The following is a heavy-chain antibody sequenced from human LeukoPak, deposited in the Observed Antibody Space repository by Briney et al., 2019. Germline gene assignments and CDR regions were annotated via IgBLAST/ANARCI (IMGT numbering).Heavy chain of an antibody. CDR1: GFSFSSYA. J-gene: IGHJ4*02. Sequence: PGGSLRLSCASSGFSFSSYAMSWVRQAPGKGLEWVSSTSGSGAGTYYADSVKGRFTISRDNSKNTVYLQMNSLRAEDTAVYYCARKYCSTTSCLFDNWGQGTLVTVSS. CDR3: ARKYCSTTSCLFDN. V-gene: IGHV3-23*01. D-gene: IGHD2-2*01. CDR2: TSGSGAGT.